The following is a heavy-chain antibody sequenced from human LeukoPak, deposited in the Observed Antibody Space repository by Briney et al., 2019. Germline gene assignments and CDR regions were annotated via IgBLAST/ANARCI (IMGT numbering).Heavy chain of an antibody. V-gene: IGHV3-74*01. Sequence: GGSLRLSCAASGFTFSDHWMHWVRQAPGKGLVWVSRISGDGTQTTYADSVKGRFTISRDNAKNTLYLQMNSLRAEDTALYFCSRDRRAVTTGYWSQGTQVTVSS. CDR3: SRDRRAVTTGY. D-gene: IGHD4-17*01. J-gene: IGHJ4*02. CDR1: GFTFSDHW. CDR2: ISGDGTQT.